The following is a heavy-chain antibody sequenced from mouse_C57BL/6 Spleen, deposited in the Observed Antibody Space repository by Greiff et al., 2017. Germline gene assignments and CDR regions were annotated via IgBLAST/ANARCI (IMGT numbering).Heavy chain of an antibody. J-gene: IGHJ3*01. D-gene: IGHD2-5*01. V-gene: IGHV1-56*01. Sequence: VHLVESGPELVRPGASVKISCKAPGYTFTSHWMQWVRQRPGQGLEWIGEIFPGSGSTYYNEKFKGKATLTVDTSSSPAYMQLSSLTSEDSAVYFGARSDSNYVFLAYWGQGTLVTVSA. CDR2: IFPGSGST. CDR1: GYTFTSHW. CDR3: ARSDSNYVFLAY.